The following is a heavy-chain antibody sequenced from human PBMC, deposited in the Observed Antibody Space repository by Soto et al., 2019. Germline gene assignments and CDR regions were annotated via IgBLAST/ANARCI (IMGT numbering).Heavy chain of an antibody. J-gene: IGHJ6*02. Sequence: SVKGRFTISRDNAKNSLYLQMNSLRAGDTAVYYCARDGVAVGGIHYYYGMDVWGQGTTVTVSS. D-gene: IGHD6-19*01. V-gene: IGHV3-21*01. CDR3: ARDGVAVGGIHYYYGMDV.